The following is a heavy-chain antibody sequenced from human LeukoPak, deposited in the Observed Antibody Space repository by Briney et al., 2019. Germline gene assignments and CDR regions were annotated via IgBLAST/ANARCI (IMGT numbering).Heavy chain of an antibody. CDR3: ARVPHGYSYGYYFDY. CDR2: IIPIFGTA. Sequence: ASVKVSCKASGGTFSSYAISWVRQAPGQGLEWMGGIIPIFGTANYAQKFQGRVTITADESTSTAYMELSSLRSEDTAVYYCARVPHGYSYGYYFDYWGQGTLVTVSP. D-gene: IGHD5-18*01. CDR1: GGTFSSYA. J-gene: IGHJ4*02. V-gene: IGHV1-69*13.